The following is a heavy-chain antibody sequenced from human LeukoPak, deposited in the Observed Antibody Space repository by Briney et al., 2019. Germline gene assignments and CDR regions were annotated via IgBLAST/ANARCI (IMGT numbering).Heavy chain of an antibody. Sequence: GASVKVSCKASGYTFTGYYMHWVRQAPGQGLEWMGWINPNSGGTNYAQKFQGRVTMTRDTSISTAYMELSRLRSDDTAVYYCARDRKYGSGYDGYYYGMDVWGQGTTVTVSS. J-gene: IGHJ6*02. CDR2: INPNSGGT. D-gene: IGHD5-12*01. CDR3: ARDRKYGSGYDGYYYGMDV. CDR1: GYTFTGYY. V-gene: IGHV1-2*02.